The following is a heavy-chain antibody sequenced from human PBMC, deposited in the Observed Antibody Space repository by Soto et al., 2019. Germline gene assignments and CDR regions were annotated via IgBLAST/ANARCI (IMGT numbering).Heavy chain of an antibody. J-gene: IGHJ4*02. V-gene: IGHV3-73*02. CDR2: IRRKAKSYAT. CDR1: GFTFSGSA. D-gene: IGHD2-21*01. CDR3: TRTFDGSDSFSPVFDF. Sequence: EVQLVESGGGLVQPGGSLKLSCAASGFTFSGSAMHWVRQASGKGLEWVGQIRRKAKSYATEYVASGKGRFTISRDDSKNMAYLQMNSLKTEDTAVYYCTRTFDGSDSFSPVFDFWGQGTLVTVSS.